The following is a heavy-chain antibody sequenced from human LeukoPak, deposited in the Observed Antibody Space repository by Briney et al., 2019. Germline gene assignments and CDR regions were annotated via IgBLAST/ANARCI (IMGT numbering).Heavy chain of an antibody. D-gene: IGHD6-13*01. CDR1: GFTFSSYA. Sequence: WGSLRLSCAASGFTFSSYAMSWVRQAPGKGLEWVSVLSGSGDSTHYADSVKGRFTISRDNSKNTLYLQMNSLRAEDTAIYYCAKVWSSSWSPFDYWGQGTLVTVSS. J-gene: IGHJ4*02. CDR2: LSGSGDST. V-gene: IGHV3-23*01. CDR3: AKVWSSSWSPFDY.